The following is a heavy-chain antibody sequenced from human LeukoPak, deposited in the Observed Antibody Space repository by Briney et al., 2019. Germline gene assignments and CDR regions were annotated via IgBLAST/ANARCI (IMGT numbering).Heavy chain of an antibody. Sequence: GGSLRLSCAASGFTFSSYSMNWVRQAPGKGLEWVSSISSSSSYIYYADSVKGRLTISRDNAKNSLYLQMNSLRAEDTAVYYCARVHSVVVVAAPDYWGQGTLVTVSS. V-gene: IGHV3-21*01. D-gene: IGHD2-15*01. J-gene: IGHJ4*02. CDR2: ISSSSSYI. CDR1: GFTFSSYS. CDR3: ARVHSVVVVAAPDY.